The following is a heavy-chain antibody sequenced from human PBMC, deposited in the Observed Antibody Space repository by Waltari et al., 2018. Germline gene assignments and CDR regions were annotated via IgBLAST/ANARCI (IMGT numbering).Heavy chain of an antibody. CDR2: ISSSSTYI. J-gene: IGHJ5*02. Sequence: EVQLVESGGGLVKPGRSLRLSCAASGFTFSSYTMNWVRKSPGKGLECVSSISSSSTYISYADSVKGRFTISRDDAENSLYLQMDSLRAEDTAVYYCTRDLYGSGGDWFDPWGQGTLVTVSS. V-gene: IGHV3-21*01. D-gene: IGHD3-10*01. CDR1: GFTFSSYT. CDR3: TRDLYGSGGDWFDP.